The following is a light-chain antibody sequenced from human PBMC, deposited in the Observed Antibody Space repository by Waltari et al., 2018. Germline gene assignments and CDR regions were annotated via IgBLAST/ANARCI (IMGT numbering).Light chain of an antibody. V-gene: IGLV2-14*01. CDR3: SSFTTSSTLV. CDR2: DVT. J-gene: IGLJ2*01. Sequence: QSALTQPASVSGSPGQSIAISCTGTSSDVGAYNHVSWYQQHPGKAPKFVIYDVTQLPSGVSDRFSGSKSGNTASLTSSGLQAEDEADYYCSSFTTSSTLVFGGGTKLTVL. CDR1: SSDVGAYNH.